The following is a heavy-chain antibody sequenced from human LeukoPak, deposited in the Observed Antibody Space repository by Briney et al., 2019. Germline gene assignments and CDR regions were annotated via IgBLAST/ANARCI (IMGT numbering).Heavy chain of an antibody. J-gene: IGHJ4*02. CDR2: LPNDGNNE. D-gene: IGHD2-15*01. Sequence: GGSLRLSCAASGFFFSNSGMHWVRQAPGKGLEWVAILPNDGNNEYYADSVKGRFTASRDNSENTLYLQMNSLRSEDTAVYYCAKDGLYCTGGSCYNLLNSWGQGTLVIVSS. CDR1: GFFFSNSG. V-gene: IGHV3-30*18. CDR3: AKDGLYCTGGSCYNLLNS.